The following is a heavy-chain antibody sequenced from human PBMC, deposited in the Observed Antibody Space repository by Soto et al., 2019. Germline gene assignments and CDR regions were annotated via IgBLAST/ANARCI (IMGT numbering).Heavy chain of an antibody. Sequence: GGSLRLSCAASGFTFSSYSMNWVRQAPGKGLEWVSSISSSSSYIYYADSVKGRFTISRDNAKNSLYLQMNSLRAEDTAVYYCARAIPDALPLSFDYWGQGTLVTVSS. D-gene: IGHD2-2*01. CDR2: ISSSSSYI. CDR1: GFTFSSYS. J-gene: IGHJ4*02. V-gene: IGHV3-21*01. CDR3: ARAIPDALPLSFDY.